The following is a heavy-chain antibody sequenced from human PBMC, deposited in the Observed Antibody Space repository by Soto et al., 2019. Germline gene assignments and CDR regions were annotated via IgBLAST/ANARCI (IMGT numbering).Heavy chain of an antibody. CDR2: MFYSGST. Sequence: SETLSLACTVSGGSVSDISYCWGWIRQPPGKGLQWIGCMFYSGSTYYNASLKNRVTLSVDTSNNEFSLKLVSVTAPDTAVYYCARHKRGRDRLDPWGQGTLVTVSS. CDR3: ARHKRGRDRLDP. D-gene: IGHD2-21*02. V-gene: IGHV4-39*01. CDR1: GGSVSDISYC. J-gene: IGHJ5*02.